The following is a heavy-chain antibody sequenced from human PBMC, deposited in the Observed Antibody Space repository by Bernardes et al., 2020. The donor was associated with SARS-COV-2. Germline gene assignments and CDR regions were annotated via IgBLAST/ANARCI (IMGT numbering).Heavy chain of an antibody. CDR3: AKGCYQLSHYYYGMDV. J-gene: IGHJ6*02. Sequence: GGSLRLSCAASGFTFDDSAMHWVRQAPGKGLEWVSLISGGGGSTYYADSVKGRFTISRDNSKNSLYLQMNSLRTEDTALYYCAKGCYQLSHYYYGMDVWRQGTTVTVSS. CDR1: GFTFDDSA. V-gene: IGHV3-43*02. CDR2: ISGGGGST. D-gene: IGHD2-2*01.